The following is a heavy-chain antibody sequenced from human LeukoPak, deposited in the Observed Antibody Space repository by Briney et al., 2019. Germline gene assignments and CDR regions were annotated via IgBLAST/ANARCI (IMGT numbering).Heavy chain of an antibody. CDR3: AREDCISTTCSGDY. V-gene: IGHV3-7*01. D-gene: IGHD2-2*01. CDR2: IKQDGSEK. CDR1: GCTFSSYW. Sequence: GGSLRLSCAASGCTFSSYWMSWVRQAPGKGLEWVANIKQDGSEKNYVDSVKGRFTISRDNAKNSLYLQMNSLRAEDTAVYYCAREDCISTTCSGDYWGQGTLVTVSS. J-gene: IGHJ4*02.